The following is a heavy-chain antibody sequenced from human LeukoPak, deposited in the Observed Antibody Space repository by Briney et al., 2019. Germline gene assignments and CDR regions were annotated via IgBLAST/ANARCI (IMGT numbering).Heavy chain of an antibody. CDR2: IIQDGSEK. Sequence: GGSLRLSCAGSGFTFSSYWMVWVRQAPGKGLEWVADIIQDGSEKYYVESVKGRFTISRANAKNSVYLQMSTLRVEDTGVYYCARDKTGTWGPDYWGQGTLVTVSS. J-gene: IGHJ4*02. CDR1: GFTFSSYW. V-gene: IGHV3-7*01. CDR3: ARDKTGTWGPDY. D-gene: IGHD3-9*01.